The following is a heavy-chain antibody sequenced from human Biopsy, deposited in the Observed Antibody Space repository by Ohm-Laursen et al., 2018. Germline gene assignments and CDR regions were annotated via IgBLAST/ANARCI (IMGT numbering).Heavy chain of an antibody. Sequence: SLRLSCAASAFTFSSFTMNWVRQAPGNGPEWLSYINQVSSHIYDADSVKGRITVARDNAKNSLYLQLNSLRAEDTAVYYCARDPSGTARAGGMDVWGQGTTVTVSS. CDR3: ARDPSGTARAGGMDV. V-gene: IGHV3-21*01. J-gene: IGHJ6*02. CDR2: INQVSSHI. D-gene: IGHD6-6*01. CDR1: AFTFSSFT.